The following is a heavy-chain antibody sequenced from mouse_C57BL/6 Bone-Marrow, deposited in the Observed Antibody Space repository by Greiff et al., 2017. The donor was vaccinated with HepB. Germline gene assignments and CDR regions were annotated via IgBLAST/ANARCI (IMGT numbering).Heavy chain of an antibody. V-gene: IGHV1-63*01. Sequence: VQLQQSGAELVRPGTSVKISCKASGYTFTNYWIGWAKQRPGHGLEWIGDIYPGGGYTNYNEKFKGKATLTADKSSSTAYMQFSSLTSEDSAIYYCARTGIYWYFDVWGTGTTVTVSS. D-gene: IGHD4-1*01. J-gene: IGHJ1*03. CDR3: ARTGIYWYFDV. CDR2: IYPGGGYT. CDR1: GYTFTNYW.